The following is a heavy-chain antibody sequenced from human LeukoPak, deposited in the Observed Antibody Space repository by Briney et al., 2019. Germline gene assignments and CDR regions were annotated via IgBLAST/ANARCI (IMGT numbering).Heavy chain of an antibody. CDR3: ARDQRYSSSSGGIDY. D-gene: IGHD6-6*01. J-gene: IGHJ4*02. V-gene: IGHV3-11*05. CDR1: GFSFSDYY. Sequence: PGGSLRLSCAASGFSFSDYYMSWIRQAPGKGLEWVSYISTSSSNTNYADSVKGRFTISRDNAKNSLYLQMNSLRAEDTAVYYCARDQRYSSSSGGIDYWGQGTLVTVSS. CDR2: ISTSSSNT.